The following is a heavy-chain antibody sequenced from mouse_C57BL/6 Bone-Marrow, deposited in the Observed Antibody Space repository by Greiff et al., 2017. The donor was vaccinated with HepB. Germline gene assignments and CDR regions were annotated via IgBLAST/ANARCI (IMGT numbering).Heavy chain of an antibody. Sequence: QVQLQQSGAELMKPGASVKLSCKATGYTFTGYWIEWVKQRPGHGLEWIGEISPGSGSTNYNEKFKGKATFTADTSSNTAYMQLSSQTTEDSAVYYGANKTTIPKHGAMDYWGQGTSVTVSS. D-gene: IGHD5-1-1*01. V-gene: IGHV1-9*01. CDR1: GYTFTGYW. CDR3: ANKTTIPKHGAMDY. CDR2: ISPGSGST. J-gene: IGHJ4*01.